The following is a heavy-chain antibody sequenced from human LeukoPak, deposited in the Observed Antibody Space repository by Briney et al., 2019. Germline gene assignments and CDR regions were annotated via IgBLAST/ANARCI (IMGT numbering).Heavy chain of an antibody. CDR1: NDSISNYY. Sequence: SETLSLTCTVSNDSISNYYWSWIRQPPGKGLEWIGYIYYSGSTNYYPSLKSRVTMSIDTSKSQFSLKLRSVTAADTAAYYCARGGHSYGIGFDYWGQGALVTVSS. V-gene: IGHV4-59*01. J-gene: IGHJ4*02. D-gene: IGHD5-18*01. CDR3: ARGGHSYGIGFDY. CDR2: IYYSGST.